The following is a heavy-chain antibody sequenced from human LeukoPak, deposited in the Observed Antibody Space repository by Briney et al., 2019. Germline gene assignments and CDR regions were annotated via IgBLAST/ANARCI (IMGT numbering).Heavy chain of an antibody. CDR1: GSTFSSNY. CDR2: IYSGGST. Sequence: GGSLRLSCAASGSTFSSNYMSWVRQAPGKGLEWVSVIYSGGSTYYADSVKGRFTISRDNSKNTLYLQMNSLRVEDTAVYYCARDTGRTYFDYGCQGTLVTVSS. D-gene: IGHD1-14*01. CDR3: ARDTGRTYFDY. J-gene: IGHJ4*02. V-gene: IGHV3-53*01.